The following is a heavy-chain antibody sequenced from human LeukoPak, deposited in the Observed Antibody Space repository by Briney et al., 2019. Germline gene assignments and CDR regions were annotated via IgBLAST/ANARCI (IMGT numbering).Heavy chain of an antibody. D-gene: IGHD6-19*01. CDR3: ARYSSGWPRPYYFDY. J-gene: IGHJ4*02. Sequence: SETLSLTCAVYGGSISSYYWSWIRQPAGKGLEWIGRIYTSGSTNYNPSLKSRVTMSVDTSKNQFSLKLSSVTAADTAVYYCARYSSGWPRPYYFDYWGQGTLVTVSS. CDR2: IYTSGST. CDR1: GGSISSYY. V-gene: IGHV4-59*10.